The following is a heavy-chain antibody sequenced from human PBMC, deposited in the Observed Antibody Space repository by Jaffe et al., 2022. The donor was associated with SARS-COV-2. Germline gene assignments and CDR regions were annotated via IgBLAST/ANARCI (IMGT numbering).Heavy chain of an antibody. CDR3: AREYYYDSSGQHVPVYYFDY. V-gene: IGHV4-59*01. D-gene: IGHD3-22*01. CDR1: GGSISSYY. Sequence: QVQLQESGPGLVKPSETLSLTCTVSGGSISSYYWSWIRQPPGKGLEWIGYIYYSGSTNYNPSLKSRVTISVDTSKNQFSLKLSSVTAADTAVYYCAREYYYDSSGQHVPVYYFDYWGQGTLVTVSS. J-gene: IGHJ4*02. CDR2: IYYSGST.